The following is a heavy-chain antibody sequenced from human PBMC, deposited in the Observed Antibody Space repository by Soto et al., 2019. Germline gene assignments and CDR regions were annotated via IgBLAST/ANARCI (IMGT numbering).Heavy chain of an antibody. V-gene: IGHV4-34*01. Sequence: SETLSLTCAVYGGSFSDYYWSWIRQPPGKGLEWIGEINHSGSTNYNPSLKSRVTISVDTSKNQFSLKLSSVTAADTAVYYCAREKLRAATATTLHWFDPWGQGTLVTVSS. J-gene: IGHJ5*02. CDR1: GGSFSDYY. CDR2: INHSGST. CDR3: AREKLRAATATTLHWFDP. D-gene: IGHD4-17*01.